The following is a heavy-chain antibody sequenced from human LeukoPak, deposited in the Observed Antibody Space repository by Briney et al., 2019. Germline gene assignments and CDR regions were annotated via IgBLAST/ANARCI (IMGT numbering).Heavy chain of an antibody. CDR2: TSRDGLT. Sequence: GGSLRLSCAASGFTFNKYDMYWIRQAPGKGLECVSVTSRDGLTYYADSVKGRFTISRDNSQNTLSLQMNSLKTEDTAVYYCAKDLLELTRAFDIWGQGTMVTVSS. CDR3: AKDLLELTRAFDI. V-gene: IGHV3-23*01. J-gene: IGHJ3*02. D-gene: IGHD1-7*01. CDR1: GFTFNKYD.